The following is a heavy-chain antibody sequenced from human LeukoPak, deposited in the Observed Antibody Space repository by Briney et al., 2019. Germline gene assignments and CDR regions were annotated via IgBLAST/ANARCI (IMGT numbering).Heavy chain of an antibody. V-gene: IGHV4-4*02. D-gene: IGHD2-8*01. CDR2: ISLTGLT. CDR3: SRENGAFSPFGY. CDR1: GGSISNTNW. J-gene: IGHJ4*02. Sequence: SETLSLTCGVSGGSISNTNWWSWVRPPPGQGLEWIGEISLTGLTHYNPSLESRVIVSLDKSKNQLSLNLTSVTAADTAVYYCSRENGAFSPFGYWGQGTLVTV.